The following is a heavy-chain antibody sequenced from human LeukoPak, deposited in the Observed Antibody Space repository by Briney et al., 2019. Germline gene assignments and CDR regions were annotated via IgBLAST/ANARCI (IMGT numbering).Heavy chain of an antibody. Sequence: ASVKVSCKASGSPFTTYGVTWGRRAPGHRLEGLGWISSNNGNTNFAQKFQGRVIMTTDTTTSTAYMQLRSLRSDEAAVYCGARYFRIAAAGLGYWGQGTLVTVSS. CDR3: ARYFRIAAAGLGY. J-gene: IGHJ4*02. CDR2: ISSNNGNT. CDR1: GSPFTTYG. V-gene: IGHV1-18*01. D-gene: IGHD6-13*01.